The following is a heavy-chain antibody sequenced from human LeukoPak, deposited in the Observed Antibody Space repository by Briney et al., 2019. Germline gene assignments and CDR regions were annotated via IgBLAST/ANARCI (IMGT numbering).Heavy chain of an antibody. J-gene: IGHJ3*02. Sequence: GGALRLSCAASGFSFSTYAMSWVRQAPGQGLEWVSTISAALGTTYYADSVKGRFVISRDNSNNTLYLQMNSLGAADTAIYYCAKAPYPNDPFDMWGQGTLVTVSS. CDR1: GFSFSTYA. CDR2: ISAALGTT. V-gene: IGHV3-23*01. CDR3: AKAPYPNDPFDM.